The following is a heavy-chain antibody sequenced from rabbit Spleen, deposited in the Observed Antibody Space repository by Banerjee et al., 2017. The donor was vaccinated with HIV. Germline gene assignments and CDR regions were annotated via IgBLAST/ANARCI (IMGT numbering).Heavy chain of an antibody. CDR3: ARGDGYAYGGYDL. Sequence: QSLEESGGDLVKPGASLTLTCTASGFSFSSSYYMCWVRQAPGKGLEWIACIAGGSSAFTYSATWAKGRFTCSKTSSTTVTLQMTSLTAADTATYFCARGDGYAYGGYDLWGPGTLVTVS. V-gene: IGHV1S40*01. CDR1: GFSFSSSYY. D-gene: IGHD6-1*01. CDR2: IAGGSSAFT. J-gene: IGHJ4*01.